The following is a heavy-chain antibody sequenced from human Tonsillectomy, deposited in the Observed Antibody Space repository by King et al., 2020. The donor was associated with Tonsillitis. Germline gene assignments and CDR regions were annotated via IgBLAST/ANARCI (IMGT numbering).Heavy chain of an antibody. CDR1: GYTFTSYG. Sequence: VQLVESGAEVKKPGASVKVSCKASGYTFTSYGITWVRQAPGQGLEWMGWISAYNGNTNYAQQLQGRVTMTTDTSTSTAYMELRSLRSDDTAVYYCARDFGSSGSDLYHYYYYMDVWGKGTTVTVSS. V-gene: IGHV1-18*01. CDR2: ISAYNGNT. CDR3: ARDFGSSGSDLYHYYYYMDV. J-gene: IGHJ6*03. D-gene: IGHD1-26*01.